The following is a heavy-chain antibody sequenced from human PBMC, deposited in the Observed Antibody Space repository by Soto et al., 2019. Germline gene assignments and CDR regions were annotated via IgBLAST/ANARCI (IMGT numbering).Heavy chain of an antibody. V-gene: IGHV4-4*02. CDR1: GGSMTSSNW. CDR2: AHHSGRT. J-gene: IGHJ4*02. D-gene: IGHD1-26*01. CDR3: ARSEATGLDH. Sequence: QVQLQESGPGLVKPSGTLSLTCTVSGGSMTSSNWWNWVRQSPGKGLEWIGEAHHSGRTNYNPSLMSRLTISVDKSKNHFSLKLSSVTAADTAVYYCARSEATGLDHWGQGTLVTVSS.